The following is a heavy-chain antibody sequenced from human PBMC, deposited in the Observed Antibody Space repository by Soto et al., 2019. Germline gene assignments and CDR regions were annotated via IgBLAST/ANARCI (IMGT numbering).Heavy chain of an antibody. V-gene: IGHV4-31*03. CDR3: AKDRAGFIMGSGAFDI. Sequence: QVQLQESGPGLVKPSQTLSLTCTVSGGSISSGGYYWSWIRQHPGKGLEWIGYIYNSGSTYYNPSLKGRVSISLDTSKNQFSLKLSSVTAADTAVYYCAKDRAGFIMGSGAFDIWGQGTMVTVSS. CDR1: GGSISSGGYY. CDR2: IYNSGST. D-gene: IGHD3-10*01. J-gene: IGHJ3*02.